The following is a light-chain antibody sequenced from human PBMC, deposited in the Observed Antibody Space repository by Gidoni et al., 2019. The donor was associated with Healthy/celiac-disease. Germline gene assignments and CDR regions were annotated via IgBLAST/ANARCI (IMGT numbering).Light chain of an antibody. V-gene: IGKV1-39*01. CDR1: QSISSY. Sequence: DIQMTQSPSSLSASVGDRVTITCRASQSISSYLNWYQQKPGKAPKLLIYAASSLQSGVPSRFSGSGSGTDFTLTISSLQPEDFATYYCQQSYSTPTXFXGGTXVEIK. CDR2: AAS. J-gene: IGKJ4*01. CDR3: QQSYSTPTX.